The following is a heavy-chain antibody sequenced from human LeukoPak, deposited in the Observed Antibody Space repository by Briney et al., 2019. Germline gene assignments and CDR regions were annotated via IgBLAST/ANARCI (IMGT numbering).Heavy chain of an antibody. D-gene: IGHD3-9*01. V-gene: IGHV3-48*03. Sequence: AGGSLRLSCAASGFTFSSYEMNWVRQAPGKGLEWVSYISSSGSTIYYADSVKGRFTISRDNAKNSLYLQMNSLRAEDTAVYYCARESAPNYDILTGYYTVPYFDYWGQGTLVTVSS. CDR1: GFTFSSYE. CDR3: ARESAPNYDILTGYYTVPYFDY. CDR2: ISSSGSTI. J-gene: IGHJ4*02.